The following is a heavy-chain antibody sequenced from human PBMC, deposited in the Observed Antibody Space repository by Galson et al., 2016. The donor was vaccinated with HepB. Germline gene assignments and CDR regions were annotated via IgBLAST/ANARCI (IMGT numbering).Heavy chain of an antibody. D-gene: IGHD3-3*02. V-gene: IGHV3-74*01. J-gene: IGHJ4*02. CDR2: INSDGTIS. CDR1: GFAFISHW. Sequence: SLRLSCAASGFAFISHWMHWVRQDLGKGLVWVSRINSDGTISNYADSVKGRFTISRDNAKNTLYLQMNSLRAEDTAVYFCVRDIRGRGRFDYWGQGTLVTVS. CDR3: VRDIRGRGRFDY.